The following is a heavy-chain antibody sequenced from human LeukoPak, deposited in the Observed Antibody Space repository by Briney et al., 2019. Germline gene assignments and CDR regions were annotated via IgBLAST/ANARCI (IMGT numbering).Heavy chain of an antibody. CDR2: ISGRGGST. CDR1: GFTFSSYT. V-gene: IGHV3-23*01. Sequence: PGGSLRLSCAASGFTFSSYTMSWVCQAPGKGLEWVSGISGRGGSTIYADSVKGRFTISRDNSKNTLYLQMNSLRAEDTAVYYCAKPYDESCTGGSCYARHFDYWGQGTLVTVSS. J-gene: IGHJ4*02. D-gene: IGHD2-15*01. CDR3: AKPYDESCTGGSCYARHFDY.